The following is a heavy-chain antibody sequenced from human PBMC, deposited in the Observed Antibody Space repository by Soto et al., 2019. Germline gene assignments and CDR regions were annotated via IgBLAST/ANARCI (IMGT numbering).Heavy chain of an antibody. CDR1: GFTFDDYA. J-gene: IGHJ4*02. CDR2: ISWNSGSI. Sequence: ESGGGVVQPGRSLRLSCAASGFTFDDYAMHWVRQAPGKGLEWVSGISWNSGSIGYADSVKGRFTISRDNAKNSLYLQMNSLRAEDTALYYCAKGLDYDILTGYVSWGQGTLVTVSS. D-gene: IGHD3-9*01. CDR3: AKGLDYDILTGYVS. V-gene: IGHV3-9*01.